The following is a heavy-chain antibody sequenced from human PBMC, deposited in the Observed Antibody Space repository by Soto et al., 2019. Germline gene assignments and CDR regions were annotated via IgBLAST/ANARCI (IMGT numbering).Heavy chain of an antibody. V-gene: IGHV1-3*01. D-gene: IGHD3-3*01. CDR3: ARGGITIFGVAAWVFDI. Sequence: ASVKVSCKASGYTFTSYAMHWVRQAPGQRLEWMGRINAGNGNTKYSQKFQGRVTITRDTSASTAYMELSSLRSEDTAVYYCARGGITIFGVAAWVFDIWGQGTMVTVSS. CDR1: GYTFTSYA. CDR2: INAGNGNT. J-gene: IGHJ3*02.